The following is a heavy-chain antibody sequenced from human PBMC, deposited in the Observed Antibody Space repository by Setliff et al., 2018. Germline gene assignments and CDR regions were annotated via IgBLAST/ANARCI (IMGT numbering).Heavy chain of an antibody. J-gene: IGHJ6*02. V-gene: IGHV4-39*06. CDR1: GGSISSSSYY. D-gene: IGHD2-2*02. CDR2: INHSGST. Sequence: SETLSLTCTVSGGSISSSSYYWSWIRQPPGKGLEWIGEINHSGSTNYNPSPKSRVTISVDTSKTQFTLKVSAVTAADTAVYYCARDRQYCSSTSCYNSYFYYYAMDIWGQGTTVTVSS. CDR3: ARDRQYCSSTSCYNSYFYYYAMDI.